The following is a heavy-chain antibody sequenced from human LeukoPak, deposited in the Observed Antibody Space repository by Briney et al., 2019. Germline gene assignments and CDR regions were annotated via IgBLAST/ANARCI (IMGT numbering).Heavy chain of an antibody. CDR1: GGSISSGGFS. V-gene: IGHV4-30-2*01. CDR3: AGQVGARIRYYYTSGLDV. CDR2: IYHSGST. D-gene: IGHD1-26*01. J-gene: IGHJ6*02. Sequence: PSQTLSLTCGVSGGSISSGGFSWSWIRQPPGKGLEWIGYIYHSGSTYYKPSLKSRVTISIDRSKNYSSLNLSSVTAADTAVYYCAGQVGARIRYYYTSGLDVWGQGTTVAVSS.